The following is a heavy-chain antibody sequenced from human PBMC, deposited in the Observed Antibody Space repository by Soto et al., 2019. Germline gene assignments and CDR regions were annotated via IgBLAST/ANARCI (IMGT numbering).Heavy chain of an antibody. D-gene: IGHD2-15*01. CDR2: IYIRGTT. Sequence: SETLSLTCSVSGASIRSYSWSWVRQPAGQGLEWVGHIYIRGTTSYNPSLESRVTLSLDTTKNQVSLVVTSVTAADTAVYYCARMHYLRGNCYFFDLCGPGPLVTVYS. J-gene: IGHJ4*02. CDR1: GASIRSYS. CDR3: ARMHYLRGNCYFFDL. V-gene: IGHV4-4*07.